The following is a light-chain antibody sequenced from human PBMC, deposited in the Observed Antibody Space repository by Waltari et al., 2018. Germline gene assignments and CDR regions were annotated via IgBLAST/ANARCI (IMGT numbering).Light chain of an antibody. Sequence: DIQMTQSPSSLSASVGDRVTITCRASQNIRSYLNWYHQKPGKPPNLLIYATSTLQSGVPSRFSGSESGTDFTLTISSLQPEDFATYYCQQSYNTPYTCGQGTKLEIK. J-gene: IGKJ2*01. CDR1: QNIRSY. CDR2: ATS. V-gene: IGKV1-39*01. CDR3: QQSYNTPYT.